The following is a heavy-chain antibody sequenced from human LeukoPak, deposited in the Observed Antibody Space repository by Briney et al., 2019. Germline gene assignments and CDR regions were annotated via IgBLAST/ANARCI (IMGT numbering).Heavy chain of an antibody. D-gene: IGHD3-3*01. Sequence: ASVKVSCKASGYTFTSYGISWVRQAPGQGLEWMGWISAYNGNTNYAQKLQGRVTMTTDTSTSTAYMGLRSLRSDDTAVYYCARELDYDFWSGYETTISDYWGQGTLVTVSS. CDR1: GYTFTSYG. CDR2: ISAYNGNT. V-gene: IGHV1-18*01. J-gene: IGHJ4*02. CDR3: ARELDYDFWSGYETTISDY.